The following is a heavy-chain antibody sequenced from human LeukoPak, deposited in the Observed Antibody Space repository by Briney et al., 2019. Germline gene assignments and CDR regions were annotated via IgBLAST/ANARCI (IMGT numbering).Heavy chain of an antibody. D-gene: IGHD5-24*01. Sequence: PGGSLRLSCAASGFTFSSYAMSWVRQAPGKGLEWVSAISGSGGSTYYADSVKGRFTISRDNSKNTVYLQMNSLRPEDTAMYYCARPSPPGDGYNPCDYWGPGALVIVSS. J-gene: IGHJ4*02. CDR3: ARPSPPGDGYNPCDY. V-gene: IGHV3-23*01. CDR1: GFTFSSYA. CDR2: ISGSGGST.